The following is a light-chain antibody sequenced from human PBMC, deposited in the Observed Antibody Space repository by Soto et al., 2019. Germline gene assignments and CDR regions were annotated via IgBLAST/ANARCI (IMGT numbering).Light chain of an antibody. CDR2: DAS. V-gene: IGKV1-12*01. J-gene: IGKJ1*01. CDR1: QGIRSW. Sequence: DIQMTQSPSSVSASVGDRVTITCRASQGIRSWLAWYQQKPGKAPKLLIYDASSLHNGVPSRFSGSGSGTDFTLTISSLQPEDFASYYCQQGSAFPWTFGQVTKVEIK. CDR3: QQGSAFPWT.